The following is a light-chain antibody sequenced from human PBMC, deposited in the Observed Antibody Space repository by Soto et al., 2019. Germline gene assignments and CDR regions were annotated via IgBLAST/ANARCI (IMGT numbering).Light chain of an antibody. CDR1: QSVLYTSNNKNY. CDR3: QQYYSTPLT. Sequence: DIVMTQSPDSLAVSLGERATINCKSSQSVLYTSNNKNYLAWYQQKPGQPPKLLIYWASTRESGVPDRFGGSGSGTDFTLTISSLQAEDVAVYYCQQYYSTPLTLGGGTKVEIK. V-gene: IGKV4-1*01. J-gene: IGKJ4*01. CDR2: WAS.